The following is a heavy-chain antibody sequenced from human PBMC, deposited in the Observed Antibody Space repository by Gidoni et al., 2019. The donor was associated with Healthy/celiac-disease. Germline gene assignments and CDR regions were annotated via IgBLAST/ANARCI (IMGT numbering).Heavy chain of an antibody. D-gene: IGHD6-19*01. V-gene: IGHV3-30*18. CDR3: AKDEQWLALGWAFDI. Sequence: QVQLVESGGGVVQPARSLRPSCAASGFTFSSYGMHWVRQAPGKGLEWVAVISYDGSNKYYADSVKGRFTISRDNSKNTLYLQMNSLRAEDTAVYYCAKDEQWLALGWAFDIWGQGTMVTVSS. J-gene: IGHJ3*02. CDR2: ISYDGSNK. CDR1: GFTFSSYG.